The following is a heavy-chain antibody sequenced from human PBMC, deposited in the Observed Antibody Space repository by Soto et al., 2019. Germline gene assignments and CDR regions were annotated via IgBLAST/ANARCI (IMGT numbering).Heavy chain of an antibody. J-gene: IGHJ4*02. D-gene: IGHD3-22*01. V-gene: IGHV4-59*01. CDR1: GGSISSYY. Sequence: AGTLSLTCTASGGSISSYYWSWIRQPPGKGLEWIGYIYYSGSTNYNPSPKRRFTISVDTSKNQFSLKLSSVTAADTAVYYCATGGPYYYDSSGYYSDYWGQGTLVTVSS. CDR2: IYYSGST. CDR3: ATGGPYYYDSSGYYSDY.